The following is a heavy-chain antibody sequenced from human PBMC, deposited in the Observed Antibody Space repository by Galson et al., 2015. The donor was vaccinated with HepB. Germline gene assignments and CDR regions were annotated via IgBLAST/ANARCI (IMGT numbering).Heavy chain of an antibody. Sequence: SLRLSCAASGFTFRSYEMSWIRQAPGKGLEWISYISSDNTIYYPDSVKGRFTISRDNAKNSLYLQVNSLTAADTAVYYCARGRGDGYSNWFDPWGQGTLVTVSS. CDR1: GFTFRSYE. D-gene: IGHD5-24*01. CDR3: ARGRGDGYSNWFDP. J-gene: IGHJ5*02. V-gene: IGHV3-48*03. CDR2: ISSDNTI.